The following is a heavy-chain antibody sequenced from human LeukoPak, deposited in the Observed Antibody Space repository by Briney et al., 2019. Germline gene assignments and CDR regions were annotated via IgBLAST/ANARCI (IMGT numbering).Heavy chain of an antibody. Sequence: PSETLSLTCTVSGGSISSYYWSWIRQPPGKGLEWIGYIYYSGGTNYNPSLKSRVTISVDTSKNQSSLKLSSVTAADTAVYYCARLNHDYSNPIDYWGQGTLVTVSS. D-gene: IGHD4-11*01. V-gene: IGHV4-59*01. J-gene: IGHJ4*02. CDR2: IYYSGGT. CDR1: GGSISSYY. CDR3: ARLNHDYSNPIDY.